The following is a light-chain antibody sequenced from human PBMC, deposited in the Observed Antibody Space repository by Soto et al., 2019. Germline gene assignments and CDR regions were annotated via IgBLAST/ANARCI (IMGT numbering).Light chain of an antibody. CDR1: QIISSY. V-gene: IGKV1-39*01. Sequence: DIQMTQSPSSLSASVGDRVTITCRASQIISSYLNWYQQKPGKAPKLLIYAASSLQSGVPSRFSGSGSGTDFTLTISSLQPEDFATYYCQQSYSTPAFGQGTRLE. CDR3: QQSYSTPA. CDR2: AAS. J-gene: IGKJ5*01.